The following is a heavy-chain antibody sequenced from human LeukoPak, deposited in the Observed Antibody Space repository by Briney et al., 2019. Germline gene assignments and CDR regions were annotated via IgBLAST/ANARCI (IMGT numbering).Heavy chain of an antibody. V-gene: IGHV4-39*01. CDR2: IYYSGST. D-gene: IGHD6-13*01. J-gene: IGHJ4*02. CDR3: ARHRYSSSWPLDY. Sequence: SETLSLTCTVSGGSISSSSYYWGWIRQPPGKGLEWIGSIYYSGSTYYNPSLKSRVTVSVDTSKNQFSLKLSSVTAADTAVYYCARHRYSSSWPLDYWGQGTLVTVSS. CDR1: GGSISSSSYY.